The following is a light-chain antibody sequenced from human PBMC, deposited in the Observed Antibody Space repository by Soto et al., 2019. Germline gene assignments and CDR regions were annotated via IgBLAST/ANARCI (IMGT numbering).Light chain of an antibody. V-gene: IGLV2-14*01. J-gene: IGLJ2*01. Sequence: QSVLTQPASVSGSPGQSITISCTGTSSDVGGYNYVSWYQQHPGKAPKLMIYEVSNRPSGVSNRFSGSKSGNTASLTISGLQAEDEAEYYCSSYTSSRTLAVFGGGTKVTVL. CDR3: SSYTSSRTLAV. CDR2: EVS. CDR1: SSDVGGYNY.